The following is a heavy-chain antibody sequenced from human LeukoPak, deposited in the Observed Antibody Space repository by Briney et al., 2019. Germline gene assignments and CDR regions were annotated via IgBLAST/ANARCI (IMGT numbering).Heavy chain of an antibody. J-gene: IGHJ6*03. V-gene: IGHV3-21*01. D-gene: IGHD3-10*01. Sequence: GGSLRLSCAASGFTFSSYSMNWVRQAPGKGLEWVSSISSSSSYIYYADSVKGRFTISRDNAKNSLYLQMNSLRAEDTAVYYCARDSMVRGVIYYYYYMDVWGKGTTVTVSS. CDR2: ISSSSSYI. CDR1: GFTFSSYS. CDR3: ARDSMVRGVIYYYYYMDV.